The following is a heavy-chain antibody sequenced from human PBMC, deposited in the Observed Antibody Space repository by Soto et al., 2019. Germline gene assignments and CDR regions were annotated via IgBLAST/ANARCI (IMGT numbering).Heavy chain of an antibody. J-gene: IGHJ5*02. Sequence: GASVKVSCKASGGTFSSYAISWVRQAPGQRLEWKGGIIPIFGTANYAQKFQGRVTITADESTSTAYMELSSLRSEDTAVYYCARDTCTNGVCYTINWFDPWGQGTLVTVSS. CDR2: IIPIFGTA. D-gene: IGHD2-8*01. CDR3: ARDTCTNGVCYTINWFDP. V-gene: IGHV1-69*13. CDR1: GGTFSSYA.